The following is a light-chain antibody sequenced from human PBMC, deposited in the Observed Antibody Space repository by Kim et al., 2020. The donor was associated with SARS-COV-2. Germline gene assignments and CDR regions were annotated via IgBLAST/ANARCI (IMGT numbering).Light chain of an antibody. Sequence: GDRVTITCRASQSVDDWVAWYQQKSGKAPKLLIFDASTLESGVPSRFSGSGSGTEFTLTISRLDPDDFATYYCQQYDTKRTFGQGAKVDI. CDR3: QQYDTKRT. CDR1: QSVDDW. J-gene: IGKJ1*01. CDR2: DAS. V-gene: IGKV1-5*01.